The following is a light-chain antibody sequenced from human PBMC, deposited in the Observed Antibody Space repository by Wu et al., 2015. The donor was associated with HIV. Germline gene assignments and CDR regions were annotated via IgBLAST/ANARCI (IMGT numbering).Light chain of an antibody. CDR3: QQYNNWPVGLT. V-gene: IGKV3-15*01. CDR2: GAS. CDR1: QSVSSN. Sequence: EIVMTQSPATLSVSPGERATLSCRASQSVSSNLAWYQQKPGQAPRLLIYGASTRATGIPARFSGSGSGTEFTLTISSLQSEDFAVYYCQQYNNWPVGLTFGQGTRLXIK. J-gene: IGKJ5*01.